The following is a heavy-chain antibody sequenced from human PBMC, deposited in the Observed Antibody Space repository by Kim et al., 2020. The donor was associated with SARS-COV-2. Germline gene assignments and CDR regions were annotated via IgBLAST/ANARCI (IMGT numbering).Heavy chain of an antibody. J-gene: IGHJ4*02. V-gene: IGHV4-34*01. CDR3: AREDPGGDDDY. D-gene: IGHD3-16*01. Sequence: SETLSLTCAVYGGSFSGYYWSWIRQPPGKGLEWIGEINHSGSTNYNPSLKSRVTISVDTSKNQFSLKLSSVTAADTAVYYCAREDPGGDDDYWGQGTLVTVSS. CDR1: GGSFSGYY. CDR2: INHSGST.